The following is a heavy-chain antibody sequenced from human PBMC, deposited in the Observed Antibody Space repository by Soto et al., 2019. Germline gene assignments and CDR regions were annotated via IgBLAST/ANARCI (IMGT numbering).Heavy chain of an antibody. Sequence: EVQLLESGGGLVQPGGSLRLSCAASGFTFSSYAMSWVRQAPGKGLEWVSAISGSGGSTYYADSVKGRFTISRDNSKNTLYLQMNSLRAEDTAVYYCAKGVYYYGSGSYGMGVWGQGTTVTVSS. J-gene: IGHJ6*02. CDR1: GFTFSSYA. CDR2: ISGSGGST. V-gene: IGHV3-23*01. CDR3: AKGVYYYGSGSYGMGV. D-gene: IGHD3-10*01.